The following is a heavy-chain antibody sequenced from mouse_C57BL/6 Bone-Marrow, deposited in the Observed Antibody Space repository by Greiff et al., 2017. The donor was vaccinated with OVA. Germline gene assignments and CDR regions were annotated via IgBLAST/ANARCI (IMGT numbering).Heavy chain of an antibody. J-gene: IGHJ3*01. Sequence: EVQLVESGGDLVKPGGSLKLSCAASGFTFSSYGMSWVRQTPDKRLEWVATISSGGSYTYYPDSVKGRFTISRDNAKNTLYLQMSSLKSEDTAMYYCARDAQATGAYWGQGTLVTVSA. D-gene: IGHD3-2*02. V-gene: IGHV5-6*01. CDR2: ISSGGSYT. CDR1: GFTFSSYG. CDR3: ARDAQATGAY.